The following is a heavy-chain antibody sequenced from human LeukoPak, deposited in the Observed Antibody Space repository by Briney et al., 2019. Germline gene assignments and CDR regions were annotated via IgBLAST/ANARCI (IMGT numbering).Heavy chain of an antibody. Sequence: GGSLRLSCAASGFTFSSYWMFWVRQFPGKGLVWVSRVNSDGSTATYADPVKGRFTISRDNAKNTLYLQMNSLRAEGTAVYYCARGYSGTYRFDYWGQGILVTVSS. V-gene: IGHV3-74*01. J-gene: IGHJ4*02. CDR3: ARGYSGTYRFDY. CDR2: VNSDGSTA. CDR1: GFTFSSYW. D-gene: IGHD1-26*01.